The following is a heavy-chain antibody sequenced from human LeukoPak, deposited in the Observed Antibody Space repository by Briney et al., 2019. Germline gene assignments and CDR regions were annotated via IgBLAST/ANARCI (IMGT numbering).Heavy chain of an antibody. CDR3: ARHGSFGSGRYPFDH. Sequence: SETLSLTCTVSGGSISGYYWSWIRQPPGKGLEWIAYIYYTGNTDYNPSLKSRVSISVDMSKNQFSLKLSSVTAADTAVYYCARHGSFGSGRYPFDHWGQGTLVTVSS. J-gene: IGHJ4*02. CDR2: IYYTGNT. CDR1: GGSISGYY. V-gene: IGHV4-59*08. D-gene: IGHD3-10*01.